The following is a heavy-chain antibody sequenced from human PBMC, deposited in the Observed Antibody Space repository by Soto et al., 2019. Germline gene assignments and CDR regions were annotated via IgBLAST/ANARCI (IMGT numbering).Heavy chain of an antibody. CDR3: AKGPEAAGHNWFDP. V-gene: IGHV3-30*18. J-gene: IGHJ5*02. CDR1: GFTFSSYG. D-gene: IGHD6-13*01. CDR2: ISYDGSNK. Sequence: GGSLRLSCAASGFTFSSYGMHWVRQAPGKGLEWVAVISYDGSNKYYADSVKGRFTISRDNSKNTLYLQMNSLRAEDTAVYYCAKGPEAAGHNWFDPWGQGTLVTVSS.